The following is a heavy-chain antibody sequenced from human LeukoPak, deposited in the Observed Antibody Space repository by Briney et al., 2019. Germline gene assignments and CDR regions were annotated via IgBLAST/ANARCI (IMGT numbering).Heavy chain of an antibody. D-gene: IGHD5-12*01. CDR3: ARGDEKATITALDS. Sequence: GGSLRLSCAASGFTFSNYDMHWVRQAPGKGLEWVSAISSSSSYIYYADSIKGRFTISRDNAENSLYLQMNSLRAVDTAVYFCARGDEKATITALDSWGQGTLVTVSS. J-gene: IGHJ4*02. V-gene: IGHV3-21*01. CDR2: ISSSSSYI. CDR1: GFTFSNYD.